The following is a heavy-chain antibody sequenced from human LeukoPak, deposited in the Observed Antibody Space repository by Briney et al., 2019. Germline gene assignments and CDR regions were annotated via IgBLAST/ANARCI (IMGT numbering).Heavy chain of an antibody. Sequence: GRSLRLSCAASGFTFSSYGMHWVRQAPGKGXXXXXXXXXXXXNKYYADSVKGRFTISRDNSKNTLYLQMNSLRAEDTAVYYCAKDSLGVTRPHYYYYGMDVWGKGTTVTVSS. CDR3: AKDSLGVTRPHYYYYGMDV. D-gene: IGHD2-21*02. V-gene: IGHV3-30*18. CDR2: XXXXXXNK. CDR1: GFTFSSYG. J-gene: IGHJ6*04.